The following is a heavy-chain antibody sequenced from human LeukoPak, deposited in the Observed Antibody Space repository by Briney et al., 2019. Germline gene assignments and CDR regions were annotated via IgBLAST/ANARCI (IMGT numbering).Heavy chain of an antibody. CDR1: GFTFSSYE. CDR2: ITSSGGTI. J-gene: IGHJ4*01. Sequence: PGGSLRPSCVASGFTFSSYEMDWVRQAPGKGLEWVAYITSSGGTIYYADSVKGRFTISRDNAKNSLYLQMNSLRAEDTAVYYCARHSLDYWGHGTLVTVSS. D-gene: IGHD2-15*01. CDR3: ARHSLDY. V-gene: IGHV3-48*03.